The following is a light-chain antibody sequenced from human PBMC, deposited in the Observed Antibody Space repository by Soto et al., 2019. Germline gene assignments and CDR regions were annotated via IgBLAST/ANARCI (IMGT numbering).Light chain of an antibody. J-gene: IGLJ1*01. CDR1: SSDVGAYNY. Sequence: QSVLTQPRSVSGSPGQSVTISCTGSSSDVGAYNYVSWYQHNTGKAPKLLIYDVNKRPSGVPDRFSGSKFGNTASLTISGLQADDEATFYCCSYAGSYDSVFGSGPKVTVL. V-gene: IGLV2-11*01. CDR3: CSYAGSYDSV. CDR2: DVN.